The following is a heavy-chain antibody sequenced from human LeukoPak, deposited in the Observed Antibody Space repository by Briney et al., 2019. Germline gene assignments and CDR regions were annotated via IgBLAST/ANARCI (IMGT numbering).Heavy chain of an antibody. CDR2: IYSAGGT. J-gene: IGHJ4*02. CDR3: AKDITQSGTYGGPHNY. CDR1: GFTVSNNY. V-gene: IGHV3-53*01. D-gene: IGHD1-26*01. Sequence: PGGSLRLSCAASGFTVSNNYMSWVRRAAGKGLEWVALIYSAGGTYYADSVKGRFTISRDNSKNTLYLQMNSLRAEDTAVYYCAKDITQSGTYGGPHNYWGQGTLVSVSS.